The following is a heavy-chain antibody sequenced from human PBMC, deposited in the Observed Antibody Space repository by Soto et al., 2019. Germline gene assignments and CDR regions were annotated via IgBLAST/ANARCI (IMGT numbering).Heavy chain of an antibody. V-gene: IGHV4-30-2*01. CDR1: GGSLSGATYS. CDR3: ARSREFDY. CDR2: IVPSGTT. J-gene: IGHJ4*02. Sequence: SETLPLTCGVSGGSLSGATYSWNWIRQPPGKGLEWIGYIVPSGTTYYNPSLKSRVTISIDVSKNQFSLSLRSLTAADTAVYYCARSREFDYWSQGTLVTVSS.